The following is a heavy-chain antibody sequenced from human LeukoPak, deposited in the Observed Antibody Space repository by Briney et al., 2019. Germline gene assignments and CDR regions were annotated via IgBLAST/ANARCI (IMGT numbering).Heavy chain of an antibody. D-gene: IGHD2/OR15-2a*01. CDR2: IVVGSGNT. CDR3: AAGLRVAWTNTPQREFDY. Sequence: VASVKVSCEASGFTFTSSAMQWVRQARGQRLEWIGWIVVGSGNTNYAQKFQERVTITRDMSTSTAYMELSSLRSEDTAVYYCAAGLRVAWTNTPQREFDYWGQGTLVTVS. CDR1: GFTFTSSA. V-gene: IGHV1-58*02. J-gene: IGHJ4*02.